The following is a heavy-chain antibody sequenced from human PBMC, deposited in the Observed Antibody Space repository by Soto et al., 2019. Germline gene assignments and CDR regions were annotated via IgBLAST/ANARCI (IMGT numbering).Heavy chain of an antibody. CDR2: IDPSDSYK. D-gene: IGHD3-22*01. J-gene: IGHJ4*02. CDR3: ARNGGAHYDSSGYHYALDY. V-gene: IGHV5-10-1*01. CDR1: GYSFRNNW. Sequence: GESLKISCXGAGYSFRNNWITWVRQMPGKGLEWMGRIDPSDSYKSYSPSFQGHVSFSADTSINTAYLQWSSLRASDTAMYYCARNGGAHYDSSGYHYALDYWGQGTPVTVSS.